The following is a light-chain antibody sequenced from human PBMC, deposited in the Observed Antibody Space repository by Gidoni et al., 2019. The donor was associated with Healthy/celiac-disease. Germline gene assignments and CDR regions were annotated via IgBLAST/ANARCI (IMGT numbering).Light chain of an antibody. J-gene: IGKJ2*01. CDR1: QSVSSY. V-gene: IGKV3-11*01. Sequence: EIVLTQSPATLSLSPGERATLSCRASQSVSSYLAWYQQKPGQAPRLLIYDASNRATGIPARFSGSGSGTDFTLPISSLEPEDFAVYYCQQRSNWPPSFXXXTKLEIK. CDR3: QQRSNWPPS. CDR2: DAS.